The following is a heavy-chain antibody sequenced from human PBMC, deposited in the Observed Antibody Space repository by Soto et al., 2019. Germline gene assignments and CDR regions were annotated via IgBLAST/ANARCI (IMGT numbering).Heavy chain of an antibody. CDR3: AAGVTTFDY. J-gene: IGHJ4*02. D-gene: IGHD4-17*01. CDR1: GGTFSNSA. Sequence: SVKVSCKASGGTFSNSAIIWVRQAPGQGLEWMGGILPIFGTPNFAHRFQGRVTVTEDTSTDTAYMDLSSLKSEDTAVYYCAAGVTTFDYWGQGTLVTVSS. CDR2: ILPIFGTP. V-gene: IGHV1-69*06.